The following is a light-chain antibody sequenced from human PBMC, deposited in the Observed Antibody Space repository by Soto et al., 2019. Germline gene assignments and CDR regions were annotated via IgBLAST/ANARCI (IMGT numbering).Light chain of an antibody. V-gene: IGKV1-39*01. Sequence: DIQMTQSPSSLSASVGDRVTITCRASQHIKKYLNWYQQKPGKATNLLIYTASSLQVRLPSRFNGSGSRTEFTLTISSLQPEDCGSYYCQQTFGTPLSFGGGTKVDIK. J-gene: IGKJ4*02. CDR1: QHIKKY. CDR2: TAS. CDR3: QQTFGTPLS.